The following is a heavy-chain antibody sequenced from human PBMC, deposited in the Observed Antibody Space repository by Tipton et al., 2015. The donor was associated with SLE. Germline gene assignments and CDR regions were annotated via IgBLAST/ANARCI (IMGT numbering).Heavy chain of an antibody. CDR1: GFTFNNYA. D-gene: IGHD4-23*01. CDR3: AKGGINDDYVGYFQH. J-gene: IGHJ1*01. CDR2: TSGSGAST. Sequence: SLRLSCAAAGFTFNNYAMNWVRQAPGKGLEWVSGTSGSGASTYYADSVKGRFTISRDNSENTLYLQMNSLRAEDTALYYCAKGGINDDYVGYFQHWGQGTLVTVSS. V-gene: IGHV3-23*01.